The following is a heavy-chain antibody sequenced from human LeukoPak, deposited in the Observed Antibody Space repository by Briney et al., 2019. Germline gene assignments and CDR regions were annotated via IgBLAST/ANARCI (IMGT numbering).Heavy chain of an antibody. CDR3: VKDAYMLPPPYGMDV. Sequence: PGGALRLSCSASGFTFSSYAMYWVRQAPGKGLEYVSGIPSNWGSTYYTDSVKGRFTIFRDNSKNTLYLHMSSLRAEDTAVYHCVKDAYMLPPPYGMDVWGQGTTVTVS. CDR1: GFTFSSYA. J-gene: IGHJ6*02. V-gene: IGHV3-64D*06. D-gene: IGHD2-21*01. CDR2: IPSNWGST.